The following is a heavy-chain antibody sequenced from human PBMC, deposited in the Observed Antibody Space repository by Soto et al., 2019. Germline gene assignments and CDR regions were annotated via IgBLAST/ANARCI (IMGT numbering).Heavy chain of an antibody. Sequence: GGSLRLSCAASGFTFSSYGMHWVRQAPGKGLEWVAVISYDGSNKYYADSVKGRFTISRDNSKNTLYLQMNSLRAEDTAVYYCAKAEQWLPGDYWGQGTLVTVSS. V-gene: IGHV3-30*18. J-gene: IGHJ4*02. CDR2: ISYDGSNK. D-gene: IGHD6-19*01. CDR3: AKAEQWLPGDY. CDR1: GFTFSSYG.